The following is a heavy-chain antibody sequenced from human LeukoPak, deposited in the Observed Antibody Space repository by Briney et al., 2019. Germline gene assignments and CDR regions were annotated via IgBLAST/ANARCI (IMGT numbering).Heavy chain of an antibody. J-gene: IGHJ4*02. CDR1: VGSISSGDDY. V-gene: IGHV4-30-4*01. CDR2: IYYSGRT. Sequence: SQTLSLTCTVSVGSISSGDDYWGWIRQPPGKGLELIGYIYYSGRTYYNPSLKGRVAISVDPSKNQYAAKLSAMSPAGPAVHCVADHIVAVPAATADYWGQGTLVTVHS. D-gene: IGHD2-2*01. CDR3: ADHIVAVPAATADY.